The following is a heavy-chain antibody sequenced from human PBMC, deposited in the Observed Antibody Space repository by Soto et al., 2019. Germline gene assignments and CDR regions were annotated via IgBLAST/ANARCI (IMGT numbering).Heavy chain of an antibody. CDR3: AKGPEYDILTGCDY. CDR1: GFTFSLSA. Sequence: EVQLLESGGGFVQPGESLRLSCAASGFTFSLSAMSWVRQAPRRGLDWVSSLSGGGSTTDYADSVKGRFTISRDNSKNTVHLQMNSLRAEDTAVYYCAKGPEYDILTGCDYWGQGALVTVSS. J-gene: IGHJ4*02. V-gene: IGHV3-23*01. D-gene: IGHD3-9*01. CDR2: LSGGGSTT.